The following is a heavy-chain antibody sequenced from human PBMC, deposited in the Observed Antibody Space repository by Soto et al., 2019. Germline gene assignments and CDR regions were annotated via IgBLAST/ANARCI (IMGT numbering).Heavy chain of an antibody. D-gene: IGHD4-17*01. J-gene: IGHJ2*01. CDR3: AARGDDDWYFDL. Sequence: QVQLVESGGGVVQPGRSLRLSCAASGFTFSSYGMHWVRQAPGKGLEWVAVIWYDGSNKYYADSVKGRFTISRDNSKNTLYLQMNSRRAEDTAVYYCAARGDDDWYFDLWGRGTLVTVSS. V-gene: IGHV3-33*01. CDR2: IWYDGSNK. CDR1: GFTFSSYG.